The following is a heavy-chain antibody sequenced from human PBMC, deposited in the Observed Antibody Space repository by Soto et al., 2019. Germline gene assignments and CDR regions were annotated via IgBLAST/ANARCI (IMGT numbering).Heavy chain of an antibody. J-gene: IGHJ4*02. CDR3: TASGGASSLGFDY. V-gene: IGHV3-49*04. D-gene: IGHD6-19*01. CDR1: GFTFGDYA. Sequence: EVQLVESGGGLVQPGRSLRLSCTASGFTFGDYAMSWVRQAPGKGLEWVGFIRSKAYGGTTEYAASVKGRFTISRDDSKSIAYLQMNNLKTEDTAVYYCTASGGASSLGFDYWGQGTLVTVSS. CDR2: IRSKAYGGTT.